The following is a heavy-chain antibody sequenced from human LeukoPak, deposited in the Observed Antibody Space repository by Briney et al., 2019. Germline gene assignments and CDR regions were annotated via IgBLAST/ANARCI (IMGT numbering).Heavy chain of an antibody. CDR2: ISGSGGST. CDR1: GFTFSSYA. Sequence: GGSLRLSCAASGFTFSSYAMSWVRQAPGKGLEWVSAISGSGGSTYYADSVKGRFTISRDNSKNTLYLQMNSLRAEDTAVYYCANRHDFRSGYFDYWGQGTLVTVSS. D-gene: IGHD3-3*01. J-gene: IGHJ4*02. CDR3: ANRHDFRSGYFDY. V-gene: IGHV3-23*01.